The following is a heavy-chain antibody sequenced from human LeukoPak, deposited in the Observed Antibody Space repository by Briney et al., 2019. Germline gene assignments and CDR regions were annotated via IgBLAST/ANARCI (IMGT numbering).Heavy chain of an antibody. CDR1: GFTVSSYG. CDR3: VKNCSWRRHFDY. J-gene: IGHJ4*02. V-gene: IGHV3-30*18. CDR2: ISYDGSNK. Sequence: GRSLSLACAASGFTVSSYGMHGVRQAPGKGLEWVAYISYDGSNKYYADSVKSGFTLCRDNSRKTLYLQMSSLRDEDTAVYYCVKNCSWRRHFDYWGQGTLVTVSS. D-gene: IGHD6-13*01.